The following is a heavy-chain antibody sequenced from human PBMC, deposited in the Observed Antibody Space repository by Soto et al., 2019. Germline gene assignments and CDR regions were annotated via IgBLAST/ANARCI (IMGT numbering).Heavy chain of an antibody. J-gene: IGHJ5*02. V-gene: IGHV4-59*08. D-gene: IGHD2-15*01. CDR2: INYSGST. Sequence: SGTPFPPRIFSCGLLRGFFWGWVRQPPRKGLEWIGYINYSGSTKYNPSLKSRVTISVDTSKNHFSLNLSSVTAADTAVYYCARQGCSGGNCFYWFDPWGQGTLVTVSS. CDR3: ARQGCSGGNCFYWFDP. CDR1: CGLLRGFF.